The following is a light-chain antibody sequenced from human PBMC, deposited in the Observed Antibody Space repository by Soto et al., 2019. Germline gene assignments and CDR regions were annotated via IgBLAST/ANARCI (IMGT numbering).Light chain of an antibody. J-gene: IGKJ3*01. Sequence: EIVLTQSPGTLSLSPGERATLSCRASQSISSNYLAWYQHKPGQGPRLLIYAASSRATGIPDRFSGRGSGTAVTLTSSRLEPEVFALYYCQKYGSAFTFGPGTKVDIK. CDR1: QSISSNY. CDR2: AAS. V-gene: IGKV3-20*01. CDR3: QKYGSAFT.